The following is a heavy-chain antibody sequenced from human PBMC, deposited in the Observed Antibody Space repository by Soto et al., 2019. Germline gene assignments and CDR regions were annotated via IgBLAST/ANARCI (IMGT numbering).Heavy chain of an antibody. V-gene: IGHV3-30-3*01. CDR3: VASGLSFDF. CDR2: ISDDGDKN. D-gene: IGHD3-16*02. Sequence: QVQLVESGGGVGQPGRSLRVSCAASGFSFSTFAMHWGRQAPGKGLEWMAVISDDGDKNHYRDSVKGRFTISRDNSKNTLYLQMNSLRDEDTAVYYCVASGLSFDFWGQGTLVTVSS. CDR1: GFSFSTFA. J-gene: IGHJ4*02.